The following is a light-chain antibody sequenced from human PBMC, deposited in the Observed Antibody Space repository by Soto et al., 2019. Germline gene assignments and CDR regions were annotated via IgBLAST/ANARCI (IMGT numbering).Light chain of an antibody. CDR2: DAS. CDR3: QQYDNLPSIT. J-gene: IGKJ5*01. CDR1: QDISNY. V-gene: IGKV1-33*01. Sequence: DLQMTQSPSSLSASVGDRVTITCQASQDISNYLNWYQQKPGKAPKLLIYDASNLETGVPSRFSGSRSGTDFTFTISNLQPEDIATYYCQQYDNLPSITCGQGTRLEIK.